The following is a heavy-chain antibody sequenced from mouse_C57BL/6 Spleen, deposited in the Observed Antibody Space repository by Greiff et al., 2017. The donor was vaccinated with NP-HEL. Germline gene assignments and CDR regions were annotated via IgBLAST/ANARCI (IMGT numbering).Heavy chain of an antibody. CDR2: IDPSDSYT. D-gene: IGHD1-1*01. CDR3: ARLGYYYGSSPYYFDY. J-gene: IGHJ2*01. Sequence: VQLQQPGAELVKPGASVKLSCKASGYTFTSYWMQWVKQRPGQGLEWIGEIDPSDSYTNYNQKFKGKATLTVDTSSSTAYMQLSSLTSEDSAVYYCARLGYYYGSSPYYFDYWGQGTTLTVSS. V-gene: IGHV1-50*01. CDR1: GYTFTSYW.